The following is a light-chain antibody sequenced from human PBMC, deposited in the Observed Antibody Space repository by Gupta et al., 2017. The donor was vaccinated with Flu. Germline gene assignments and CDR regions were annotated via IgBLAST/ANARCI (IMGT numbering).Light chain of an antibody. CDR3: QQYYTTTLP. J-gene: IGKJ1*01. Sequence: NCKSSQNVLYISNNKNYLAWYQQKPGQPPKLLISWASTRESGVPDRFSGSGSGTDFTLTISSLQAEDVAVYYCQQYYTTTLPFGKGTSVEI. CDR1: QNVLYISNNKNY. CDR2: WAS. V-gene: IGKV4-1*01.